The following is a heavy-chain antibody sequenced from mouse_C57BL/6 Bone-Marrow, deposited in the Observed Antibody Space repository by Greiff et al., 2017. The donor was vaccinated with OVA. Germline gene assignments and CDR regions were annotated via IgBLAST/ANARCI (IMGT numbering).Heavy chain of an antibody. D-gene: IGHD2-1*01. CDR3: AGGNYLCAY. Sequence: VQLQESGPELVKPGASVKISCKASGYAFSSSWMNWVKQRPGKGLEWIGRIYPGDGDTNYNGKFKGKATLTADKSSSTAYMQLSSLTSEDSAVYFCAGGNYLCAYWGQGTLVTVSA. CDR2: IYPGDGDT. CDR1: GYAFSSSW. V-gene: IGHV1-82*01. J-gene: IGHJ3*01.